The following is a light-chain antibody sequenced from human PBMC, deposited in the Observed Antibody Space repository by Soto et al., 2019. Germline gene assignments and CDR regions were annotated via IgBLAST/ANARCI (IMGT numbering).Light chain of an antibody. J-gene: IGKJ2*01. V-gene: IGKV3-20*01. CDR2: GAS. CDR1: QSVTTTY. Sequence: EIVLTQSPGTLSLSPGERATLSCRASQSVTTTYLAWYQQKPGQAPRLLIYGASSRATGIPDRFSGSGSGTDFTLTISRLDPEDFAVYYCQQFGTSPFTFGQGTALEIK. CDR3: QQFGTSPFT.